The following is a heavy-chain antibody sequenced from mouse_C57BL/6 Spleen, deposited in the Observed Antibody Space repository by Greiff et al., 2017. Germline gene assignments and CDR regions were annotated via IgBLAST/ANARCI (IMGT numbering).Heavy chain of an antibody. Sequence: VQLQQSGAELVRPGSSVKLSCKASGYTFTSYWMHWVKQRPIQGLEWIGNIDPSDSETHYNQKFKDKATLTVDKSSSTAYMQLSSLTSEDSAVYYCARTLNYYGSRVFDYWGQGTTLTVSS. CDR2: IDPSDSET. V-gene: IGHV1-52*01. D-gene: IGHD1-1*01. CDR1: GYTFTSYW. J-gene: IGHJ2*01. CDR3: ARTLNYYGSRVFDY.